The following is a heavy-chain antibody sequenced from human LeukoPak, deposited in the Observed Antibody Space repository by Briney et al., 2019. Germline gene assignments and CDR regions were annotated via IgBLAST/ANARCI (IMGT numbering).Heavy chain of an antibody. J-gene: IGHJ4*02. Sequence: PGGSLRLSCAASGFTFTNFAMSWVRQAPGKGLEWVSSLSNTGGITYYPDSVKGRFTISRDNSKNTVSLQMNSLRAEDTAIYYCLKGGGGEFDYWGQGTLVTASS. CDR1: GFTFTNFA. D-gene: IGHD4-23*01. CDR2: LSNTGGIT. CDR3: LKGGGGEFDY. V-gene: IGHV3-23*01.